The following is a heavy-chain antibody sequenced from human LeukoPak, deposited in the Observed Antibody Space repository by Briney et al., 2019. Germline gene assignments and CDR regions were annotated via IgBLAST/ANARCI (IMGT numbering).Heavy chain of an antibody. CDR2: VNQDGSNK. CDR3: ASCLWWVGAAWTHSFNV. D-gene: IGHD2-15*01. Sequence: PGGSLRLYCAASGLTFSNYWMTWVRQAPGKGLERVANVNQDGSNKFYVDSVKGRFTVSRDNAKNSLYLRMNNLRAEDTAVYFCASCLWWVGAAWTHSFNVWVQGTIVTVSS. CDR1: GLTFSNYW. V-gene: IGHV3-7*01. J-gene: IGHJ3*01.